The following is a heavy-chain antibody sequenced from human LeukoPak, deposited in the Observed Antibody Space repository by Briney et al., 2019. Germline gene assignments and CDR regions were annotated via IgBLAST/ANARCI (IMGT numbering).Heavy chain of an antibody. V-gene: IGHV1-2*02. D-gene: IGHD3-22*01. CDR1: GYTFTGYY. J-gene: IGHJ5*02. Sequence: EASVKVSCKASGYTFTGYYMHWVRQAPGQGLEWMGWINCNSGGTNYAQKFQGRVTMTRDTSISTAYMELSRLRSDDTAVYYCARDGITMTGSDWFDPWGQGTLVTVSS. CDR3: ARDGITMTGSDWFDP. CDR2: INCNSGGT.